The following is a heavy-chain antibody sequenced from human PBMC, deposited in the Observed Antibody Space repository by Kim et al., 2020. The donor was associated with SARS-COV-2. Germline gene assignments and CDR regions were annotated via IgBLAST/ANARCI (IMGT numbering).Heavy chain of an antibody. V-gene: IGHV3-23*01. CDR1: GFTFSSYA. CDR3: AKEVDTAMVTRSDLGY. J-gene: IGHJ4*02. D-gene: IGHD5-18*01. CDR2: ISGSGGST. Sequence: GGSLRLSCAASGFTFSSYAMSWVRQAPGKGLEWVSAISGSGGSTYYADSVKGRFTISRDNSKNTLYLQMNSLRAEDTAVYYCAKEVDTAMVTRSDLGYWGQGTLVTVSS.